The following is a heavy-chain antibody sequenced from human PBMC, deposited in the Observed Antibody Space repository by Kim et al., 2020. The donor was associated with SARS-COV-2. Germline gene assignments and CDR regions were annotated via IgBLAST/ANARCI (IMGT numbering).Heavy chain of an antibody. CDR3: ARDGSSSWYSLVYYYYMDV. CDR2: IWYDGSNK. D-gene: IGHD6-13*01. V-gene: IGHV3-33*01. J-gene: IGHJ6*03. CDR1: GFTFSSYG. Sequence: GGSLRLSCAASGFTFSSYGMHWVRQAPGKGLEWVAVIWYDGSNKYYADSVKGRFTISRDNSKNTLYLQMNSLRAEDTAVYYCARDGSSSWYSLVYYYYMDVWGKGTTVTVSS.